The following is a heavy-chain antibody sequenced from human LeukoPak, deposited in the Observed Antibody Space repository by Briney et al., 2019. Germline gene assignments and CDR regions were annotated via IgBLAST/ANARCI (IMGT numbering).Heavy chain of an antibody. Sequence: GASLEISWEGAGSFFTSYWSGGGRQLGGKGLERMGIIYPGDSDTRYSPSFQGQVTISADKSISTAYLQWSSLKASDTAMYYCARRRGYSGYEEAFDPWGQGTLVTVSS. D-gene: IGHD5-12*01. J-gene: IGHJ5*02. CDR2: IYPGDSDT. CDR1: GSFFTSYW. V-gene: IGHV5-51*01. CDR3: ARRRGYSGYEEAFDP.